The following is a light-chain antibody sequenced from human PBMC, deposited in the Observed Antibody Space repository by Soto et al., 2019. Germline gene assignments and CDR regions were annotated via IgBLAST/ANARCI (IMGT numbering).Light chain of an antibody. J-gene: IGLJ3*02. CDR3: TSYSSTNTLV. CDR1: SSDIGDYNY. CDR2: EVS. V-gene: IGLV2-14*01. Sequence: SVLTQPASVSGSPGQSITVSCVGTSSDIGDYNYVSWYQHLPGKAPQLLIFEVSNRPSGVSHRFSGSKSGATASLAISGLQADDEADYYCTSYSSTNTLVFGGGTK.